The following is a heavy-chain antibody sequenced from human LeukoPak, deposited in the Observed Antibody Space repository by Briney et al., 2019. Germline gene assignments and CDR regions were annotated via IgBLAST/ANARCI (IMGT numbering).Heavy chain of an antibody. D-gene: IGHD3-3*01. J-gene: IGHJ3*02. Sequence: SQTLSLTCAISGDSVSSNSAAWNWIRQSPSRGLEWLGRTYYRSKWYNDYAVSVKSRITINPDTSENQFSLKLSSVTAADTAVYYCAREGPTKEDSFGTDAFDIWGQGTMVTVSS. CDR3: AREGPTKEDSFGTDAFDI. CDR2: TYYRSKWYN. CDR1: GDSVSSNSAA. V-gene: IGHV6-1*01.